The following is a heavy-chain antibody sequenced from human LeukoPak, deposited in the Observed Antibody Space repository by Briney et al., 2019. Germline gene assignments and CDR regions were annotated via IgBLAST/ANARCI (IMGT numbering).Heavy chain of an antibody. V-gene: IGHV3-23*01. CDR1: GFTVSNNY. Sequence: GGSLRLSCAASGFTVSNNYMSWVRQAPGKGLEWVSGISGGGSYTYYADSVKGRFTISRDNSKNTLSLQMNSLRAEDTAVYYCAKDSRGTTTTIYYFDCWGQGTLVTVSS. D-gene: IGHD4-17*01. CDR2: ISGGGSYT. J-gene: IGHJ4*02. CDR3: AKDSRGTTTTIYYFDC.